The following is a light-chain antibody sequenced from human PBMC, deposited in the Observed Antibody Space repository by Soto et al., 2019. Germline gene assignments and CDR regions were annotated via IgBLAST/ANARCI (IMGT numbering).Light chain of an antibody. V-gene: IGLV2-8*01. CDR3: SSNAGSSNG. CDR2: EVN. Sequence: QSVLTQPPSASGSPGQSGAISCTGTSSDFGGYNYVSWHQQHPGKAPKLMIYEVNKRPPGVPARFSGSKSGNTASLTVSGLQAEDEADDYCSSNAGSSNGFGTGTKVTVL. CDR1: SSDFGGYNY. J-gene: IGLJ1*01.